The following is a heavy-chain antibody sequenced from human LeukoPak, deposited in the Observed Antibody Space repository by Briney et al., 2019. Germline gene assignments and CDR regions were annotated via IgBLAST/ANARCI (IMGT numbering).Heavy chain of an antibody. Sequence: GGSLRLSCAASGFTFSSYEMNWVRQAPGKGLEWVSYISSSGSTIYYADSVKGRFTISRDNAKNSLYLQMNSLRAEDTAVYYCARIQTSLALNWFDPWGQGTLVTVSS. V-gene: IGHV3-48*03. CDR1: GFTFSSYE. J-gene: IGHJ5*02. CDR2: ISSSGSTI. CDR3: ARIQTSLALNWFDP.